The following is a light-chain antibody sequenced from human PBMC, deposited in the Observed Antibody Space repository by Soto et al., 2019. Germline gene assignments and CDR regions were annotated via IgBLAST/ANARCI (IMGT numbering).Light chain of an antibody. CDR3: QQLNSYPRALT. Sequence: DIQLTQSPSFLSASVGDRVTITCRASQGISSYLAWYQQQPRKAPKLLIYAASTLQSGVPSRFSGSGSGTEFTLTISSLQPEDFATYYCQQLNSYPRALTFGGGTKVEIK. V-gene: IGKV1-9*01. J-gene: IGKJ4*01. CDR1: QGISSY. CDR2: AAS.